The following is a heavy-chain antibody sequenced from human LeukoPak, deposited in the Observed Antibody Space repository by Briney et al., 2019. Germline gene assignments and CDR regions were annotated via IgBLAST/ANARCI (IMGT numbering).Heavy chain of an antibody. J-gene: IGHJ5*02. CDR3: AKMTWYSSSNNWFDP. CDR1: GFTFSSYG. CDR2: IRYDGSNK. D-gene: IGHD6-6*01. V-gene: IGHV3-30*02. Sequence: GGSLRLSCAASGFTFSSYGMHWVRQAPGKGLEWVAFIRYDGSNKYYADSAKGRFTISRDNSKNTLYLQMNSLRAEDTAVYYCAKMTWYSSSNNWFDPWGQGTLVTVSS.